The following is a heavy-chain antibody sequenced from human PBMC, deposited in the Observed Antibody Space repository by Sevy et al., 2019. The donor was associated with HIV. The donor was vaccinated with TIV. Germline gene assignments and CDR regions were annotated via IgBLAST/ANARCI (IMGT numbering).Heavy chain of an antibody. CDR2: ISYDGSNK. D-gene: IGHD3-22*01. CDR1: GFTFSSYA. CDR3: ARDQYYHSSVSPYFDY. V-gene: IGHV3-30-3*01. Sequence: GGCLRLSCAASGFTFSSYAMHWVRQAPGKGLEWVAVISYDGSNKYYADSVKGRFTISRDNSKNTLYLQMNSLRAEDTAVYYCARDQYYHSSVSPYFDYWGQGTLVTVSS. J-gene: IGHJ4*02.